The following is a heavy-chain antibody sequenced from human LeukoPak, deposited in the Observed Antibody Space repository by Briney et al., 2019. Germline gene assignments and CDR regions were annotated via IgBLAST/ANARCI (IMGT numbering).Heavy chain of an antibody. Sequence: HSGGSLRLSCAASGFTFSSYWMHWVRQAPGKGLVWVSRINTDGSSTSYADSVKGRFTISRDNAKNTLYLQMNSLRAEDTAVYYCARELVITFGGVIQRVGDYWGQGTLVTVSS. CDR2: INTDGSST. D-gene: IGHD3-16*02. J-gene: IGHJ4*02. CDR3: ARELVITFGGVIQRVGDY. V-gene: IGHV3-74*01. CDR1: GFTFSSYW.